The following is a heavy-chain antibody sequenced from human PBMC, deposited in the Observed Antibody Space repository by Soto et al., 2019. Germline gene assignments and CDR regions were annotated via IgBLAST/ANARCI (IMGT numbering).Heavy chain of an antibody. CDR1: GFTVSSNY. CDR3: ARGRGRGNSSPHR. CDR2: IYSGGST. Sequence: EVQLVESGGGLVQPGGSLRLSCAASGFTVSSNYMSWVRQAPGKGLEWVSVIYSGGSTYYADSVKGRFTISRHNSKNTLELQMNSLRAEDTAVYYGARGRGRGNSSPHRWGQGTLVTVSS. J-gene: IGHJ4*02. D-gene: IGHD2-21*02. V-gene: IGHV3-53*04.